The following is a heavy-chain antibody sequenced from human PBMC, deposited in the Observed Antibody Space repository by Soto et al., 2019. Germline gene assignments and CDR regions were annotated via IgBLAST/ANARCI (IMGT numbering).Heavy chain of an antibody. D-gene: IGHD6-19*01. CDR1: GFTFSSYG. CDR2: ISYDGSNK. J-gene: IGHJ4*02. CDR3: ASRTSGWYFDY. V-gene: IGHV3-30*03. Sequence: GGSLRLSCAASGFTFSSYGMHWVRQAPGKGLEWVAVISYDGSNKYYADSVKGRFTISRDNSKNKLYLQMNSLRAEDTAVYYCASRTSGWYFDYWGQGTLVTVSS.